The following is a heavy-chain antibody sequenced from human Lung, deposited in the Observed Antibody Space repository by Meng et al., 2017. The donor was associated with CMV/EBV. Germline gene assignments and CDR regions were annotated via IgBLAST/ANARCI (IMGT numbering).Heavy chain of an antibody. J-gene: IGHJ6*02. CDR3: AKDMYWSQSYHGMDV. CDR1: GLTVNNNY. V-gene: IGHV3-66*02. Sequence: GGSLRLXXAASGLTVNNNYLTWVRQAPGKGLEWVSVIYSGGSTYYTDSVKGRFTISRDNSKNTLYLQMNSPRAEDTAVYYCAKDMYWSQSYHGMDVWGQGXTVTVSS. D-gene: IGHD2-8*02. CDR2: IYSGGST.